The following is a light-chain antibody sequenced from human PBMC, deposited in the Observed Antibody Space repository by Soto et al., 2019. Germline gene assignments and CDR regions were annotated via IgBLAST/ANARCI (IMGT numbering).Light chain of an antibody. CDR3: QQYGSSPRT. CDR2: GAS. V-gene: IGKV3-20*01. J-gene: IGKJ1*01. Sequence: ETVMTQSPATLSVSPGERATFSCRASQSINTNLAWFQLKPGQAPRLLIYGASRRATGIPDRFSGSESGTDFTLTISSLEPEDFAVYFCQQYGSSPRTFGQGTKVDIK. CDR1: QSINTN.